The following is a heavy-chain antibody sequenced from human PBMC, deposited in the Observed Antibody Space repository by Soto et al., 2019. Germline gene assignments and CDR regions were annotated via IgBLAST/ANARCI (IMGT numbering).Heavy chain of an antibody. V-gene: IGHV1-18*01. CDR2: ISADTGDA. Sequence: QVQLVQSGAEVKKPGASVKVSCRASGYTFTSSGISWVRQAPGQGLEWMGWISADTGDASYALKFQGRVTMTADTSTGTAYLELRGLKSDDTAVFFSVRVVGATLDVWGQGTLLTVSS. CDR1: GYTFTSSG. D-gene: IGHD1-26*01. J-gene: IGHJ4*02. CDR3: VRVVGATLDV.